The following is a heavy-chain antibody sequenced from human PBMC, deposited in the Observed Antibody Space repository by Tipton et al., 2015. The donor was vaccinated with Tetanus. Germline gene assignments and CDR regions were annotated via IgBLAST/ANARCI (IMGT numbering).Heavy chain of an antibody. J-gene: IGHJ4*02. V-gene: IGHV3-33*08. CDR2: SWYGGTDQ. CDR3: AREADCSGGSCFSGDFDN. Sequence: SLRLSCAASGFIFSSYGIHWVRQAPGKGLEWVAVSWYGGTDQYYADSVKGRFTLSRDNSKNTLYLEMNSLRAEDTALYYCAREADCSGGSCFSGDFDNWGQGTQVTVSS. CDR1: GFIFSSYG. D-gene: IGHD2-15*01.